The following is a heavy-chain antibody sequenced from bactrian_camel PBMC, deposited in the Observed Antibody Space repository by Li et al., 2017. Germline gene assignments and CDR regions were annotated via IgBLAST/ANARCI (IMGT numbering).Heavy chain of an antibody. Sequence: HVQLVESGGGSVLAGGSLRLSCAASGYYVRTGCMGWFRQAPGKEREGVAAITSTDVPRYADSVKGRFTISKDNAKNTLYLQMNTLKPEDTALYYCAARSRRSWTDLLQTTLYSYWGQGTQVTVS. CDR1: GYYVRTGC. J-gene: IGHJ4*01. D-gene: IGHD1*01. V-gene: IGHV3S53*01. CDR3: AARSRRSWTDLLQTTLYSY. CDR2: ITSTDVP.